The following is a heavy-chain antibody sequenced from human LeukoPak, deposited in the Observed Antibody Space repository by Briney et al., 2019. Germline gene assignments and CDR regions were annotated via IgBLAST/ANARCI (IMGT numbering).Heavy chain of an antibody. CDR3: AKDHFVLMVYAIGPFDP. Sequence: PGGSLRLSCAASGFTFSSYSMNWVRQAPGKGLEWISYISSGSSTIHYADSAKGRFTISRDNSKNTLYLQMNSLRAEDTAVYYCAKDHFVLMVYAIGPFDPWGQGTLVTVSS. CDR1: GFTFSSYS. CDR2: ISSGSSTI. D-gene: IGHD2-8*01. V-gene: IGHV3-48*01. J-gene: IGHJ5*02.